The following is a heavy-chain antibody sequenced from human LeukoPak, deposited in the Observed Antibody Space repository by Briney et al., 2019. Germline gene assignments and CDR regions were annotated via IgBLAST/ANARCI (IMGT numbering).Heavy chain of an antibody. Sequence: RASVKVSCKVSGYTLTELSMHWVRQAPGKGLEWMGGFDPEDGETIYAQKFQGRVTMTEDTSTDTAYMELSSLRSEDTAVYYCATGVSYGVSFDYWGQGTLVTVSS. CDR1: GYTLTELS. J-gene: IGHJ4*02. CDR2: FDPEDGET. V-gene: IGHV1-24*01. D-gene: IGHD4-17*01. CDR3: ATGVSYGVSFDY.